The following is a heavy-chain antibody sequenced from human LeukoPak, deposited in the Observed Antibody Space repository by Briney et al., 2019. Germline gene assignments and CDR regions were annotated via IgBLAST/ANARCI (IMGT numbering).Heavy chain of an antibody. J-gene: IGHJ4*02. Sequence: GGSLRLSCAASGFTFSSYAMHWVRQAPGKGLEWVAVISYDGSNKYYADSVKGRFTISRDNSKNTLYLQMNSLRAEDTAVYYCARDGSYSSGSDPTRVWGQGTLVTVSS. CDR1: GFTFSSYA. D-gene: IGHD6-19*01. CDR3: ARDGSYSSGSDPTRV. CDR2: ISYDGSNK. V-gene: IGHV3-30-3*01.